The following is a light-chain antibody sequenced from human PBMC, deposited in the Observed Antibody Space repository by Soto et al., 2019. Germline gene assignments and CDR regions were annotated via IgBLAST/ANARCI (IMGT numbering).Light chain of an antibody. CDR2: SDD. Sequence: QSVLTQPPSVSEAPRQRVTISCSGSSSNIGNNAVNWYQQLPGKAPKLLIYSDDLLPSGVSDRFSGSKSGASASLAISGLQAEDEADYYCCSYAGGYTHAVFGGGTKLTVL. CDR3: CSYAGGYTHAV. J-gene: IGLJ2*01. CDR1: SSNIGNNA. V-gene: IGLV1-36*01.